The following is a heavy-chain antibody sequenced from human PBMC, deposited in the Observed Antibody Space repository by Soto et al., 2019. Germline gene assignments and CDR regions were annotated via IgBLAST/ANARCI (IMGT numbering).Heavy chain of an antibody. CDR3: ARAGYCSSTSCYEDY. V-gene: IGHV1-69*02. D-gene: IGHD2-2*03. Sequence: QVQLVQSGAEVKKPGSSVKVSCKASGGTFSSYTISWVRQAPGQGLEWMGRIIPILGIANYAQKFQGRVTITADKSTSTAYMELSSLRSEETAVYYCARAGYCSSTSCYEDYWGQGTLVTVFS. CDR2: IIPILGIA. J-gene: IGHJ4*02. CDR1: GGTFSSYT.